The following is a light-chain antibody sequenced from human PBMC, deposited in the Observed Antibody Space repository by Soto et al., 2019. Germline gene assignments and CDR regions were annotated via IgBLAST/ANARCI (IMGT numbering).Light chain of an antibody. CDR2: LDSDGSH. Sequence: QSVLTQSPSASASLGASVKLTCTLSSGHSSYAIAWHQQQPEKGPRYLMKLDSDGSHTKGDAIPDRFSGSSSGAERYLTISSPQFEDGADYYWQAWGTGIHGVFGGGTKLTVL. V-gene: IGLV4-69*01. CDR3: QAWGTGIHGV. CDR1: SGHSSYA. J-gene: IGLJ3*02.